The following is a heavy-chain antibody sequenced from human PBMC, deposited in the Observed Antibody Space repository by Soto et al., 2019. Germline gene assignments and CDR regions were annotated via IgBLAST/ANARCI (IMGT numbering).Heavy chain of an antibody. D-gene: IGHD2-15*01. Sequence: PGGSLRLSCAASGFSFSYAWMIWVRQAPGKGLEWVGRIKSKTDGGTSDYAAPVKGRFTISRDDSKTTLYLQMNSLKTEDTAVYYCTTDCSGGSCYPGAYYYYYAMDVWGQGTTVTVSS. CDR3: TTDCSGGSCYPGAYYYYYAMDV. CDR2: IKSKTDGGTS. CDR1: GFSFSYAW. V-gene: IGHV3-15*01. J-gene: IGHJ6*02.